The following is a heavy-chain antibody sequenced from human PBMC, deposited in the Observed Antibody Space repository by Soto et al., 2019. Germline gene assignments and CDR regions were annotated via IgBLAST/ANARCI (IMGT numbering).Heavy chain of an antibody. CDR2: VYHGGAT. J-gene: IGHJ5*02. Sequence: QLQLQESGSGLVKPSQTLSLTCAVFGGTISSDGYSWSWIRQPPGKGLEWIGYVYHGGATHYNPSLLPRVTMSIDRSKNQFSLRLTSVSAADTAVYYCVREMTVPTNPAWFDPWGQGILVTVSS. CDR3: VREMTVPTNPAWFDP. V-gene: IGHV4-30-2*01. CDR1: GGTISSDGYS. D-gene: IGHD4-17*01.